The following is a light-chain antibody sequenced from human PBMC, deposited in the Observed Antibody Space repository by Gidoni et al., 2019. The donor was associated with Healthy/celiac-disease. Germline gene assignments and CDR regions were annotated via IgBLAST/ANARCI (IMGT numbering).Light chain of an antibody. V-gene: IGKV3-11*01. CDR3: QQRSNWPGIT. CDR1: QSVSSY. J-gene: IGKJ5*01. Sequence: ELVLTQSPATLSLSPGERATLSCRASQSVSSYLAWYQQKPGQAPRLLIYDASNRATGIPARFSGSGSGTDVTLTISSLEPEDFAVYYCQQRSNWPGITFGQGTRLEIK. CDR2: DAS.